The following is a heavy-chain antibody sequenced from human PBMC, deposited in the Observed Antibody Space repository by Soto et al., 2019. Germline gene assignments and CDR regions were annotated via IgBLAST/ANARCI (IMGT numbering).Heavy chain of an antibody. J-gene: IGHJ4*02. CDR3: ARGQYGGKGY. D-gene: IGHD2-15*01. CDR1: GFTFSSYW. V-gene: IGHV3-7*03. CDR2: IKEDGSEK. Sequence: ESGGDLVQPGGSLRLSCAASGFTFSSYWMNWVRQAPGKGLEWVANIKEDGSEKNYVDSVKGRFIISRDNAKESLFLQMNSLRAEDTAVYYCARGQYGGKGYWGQGTLVTVSS.